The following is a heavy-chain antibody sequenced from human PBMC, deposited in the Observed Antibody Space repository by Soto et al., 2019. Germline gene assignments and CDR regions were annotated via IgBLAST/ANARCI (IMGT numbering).Heavy chain of an antibody. Sequence: GASVKVSCKASGYTFTSYYMHWVPQAPEQGLEWMGIINPSGGSTSYAQKFQGRFTISRDNSKNTLYLQMNSLRAEDTAVYYCATQYYSSSPSDLYYYYGMDVWGQGTTVTVSS. J-gene: IGHJ6*02. CDR3: ATQYYSSSPSDLYYYYGMDV. V-gene: IGHV1-46*01. CDR1: GYTFTSYY. D-gene: IGHD6-6*01. CDR2: INPSGGST.